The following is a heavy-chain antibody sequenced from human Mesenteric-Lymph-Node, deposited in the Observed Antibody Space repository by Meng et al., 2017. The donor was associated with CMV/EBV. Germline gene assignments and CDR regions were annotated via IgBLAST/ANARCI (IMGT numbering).Heavy chain of an antibody. J-gene: IGHJ4*01. D-gene: IGHD6-6*01. CDR3: ARVRGSSVVDY. V-gene: IGHV4-59*01. CDR1: GGSITTYY. Sequence: SETLSLTCTVSGGSITTYYWSWIRQPPGKGLEWIAYIYYSGSTNYNPSLKSRVTMSVDTSKNQFSLNLRSVTAADTAMYYCARVRGSSVVDYWGQGTLVTVSS. CDR2: IYYSGST.